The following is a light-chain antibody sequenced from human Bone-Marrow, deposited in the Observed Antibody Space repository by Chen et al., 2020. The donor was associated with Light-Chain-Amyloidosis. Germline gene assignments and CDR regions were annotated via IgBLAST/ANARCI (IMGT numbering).Light chain of an antibody. Sequence: EIVMRQSPATLSVSPGERATLSCRASQSVSTNLAWYQQKPGQAPRLLIYGASARPTGIPAGFSGRGYGTDFTLTISSLQSEDSAVYYCQQYYNWPRTFGQGTKVEIK. CDR3: QQYYNWPRT. V-gene: IGKV3-15*01. J-gene: IGKJ1*01. CDR1: QSVSTN. CDR2: GAS.